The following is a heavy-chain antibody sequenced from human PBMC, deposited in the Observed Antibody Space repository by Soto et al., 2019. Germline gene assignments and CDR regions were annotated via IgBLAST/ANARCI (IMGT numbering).Heavy chain of an antibody. CDR1: GGSIRSYY. Sequence: PSETVSLTCTVSGGSIRSYYWSWVRQPPGKGLEWIGEIYHSGSTNYNPSLKSRVTISVDKSKNQFSLKLSSVTAADTAVYYCARVSGSYYYGMDVWGQGTTVTVSS. CDR3: ARVSGSYYYGMDV. D-gene: IGHD1-26*01. CDR2: IYHSGST. V-gene: IGHV4-4*02. J-gene: IGHJ6*02.